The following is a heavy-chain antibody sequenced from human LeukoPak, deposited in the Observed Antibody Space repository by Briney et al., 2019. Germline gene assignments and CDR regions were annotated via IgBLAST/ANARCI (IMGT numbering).Heavy chain of an antibody. V-gene: IGHV4-34*01. J-gene: IGHJ5*02. CDR1: GGSFSGYY. CDR3: ARVSPQSYDSSGYYYVWFDP. D-gene: IGHD3-22*01. CDR2: INHSGST. Sequence: SETLSLTCAVYGGSFSGYYWSWIRQPPGKGLEWIGEINHSGSTNYNPSLKSRVTISVDTSKNQFSLKLSSVTAADTAVYYCARVSPQSYDSSGYYYVWFDPWGQGTLVTVSS.